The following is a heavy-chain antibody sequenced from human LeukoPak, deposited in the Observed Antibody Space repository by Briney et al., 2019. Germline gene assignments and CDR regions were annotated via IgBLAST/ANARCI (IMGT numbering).Heavy chain of an antibody. CDR2: ISGTGGST. CDR1: GFTFSSYA. Sequence: GGSLILSCAASGFTFSSYAMSWVRQAPGKGPEWVSAISGTGGSTYYADSVQGRFTISRDNAKNTLYLQMNSLRAEDTAVYYCAARVVVILGWGQGTLVTVSS. CDR3: AARVVVILG. J-gene: IGHJ4*02. V-gene: IGHV3-23*01. D-gene: IGHD3-22*01.